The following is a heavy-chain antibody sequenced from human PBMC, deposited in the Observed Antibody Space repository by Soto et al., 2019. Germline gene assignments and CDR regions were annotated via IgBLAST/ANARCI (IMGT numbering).Heavy chain of an antibody. D-gene: IGHD6-19*01. V-gene: IGHV4-31*03. Sequence: LQESGPGLVKPSQTLSLTCFVSGYSITAGGYYWSWIRHHPGKGLEWIGSFYSSGSIIYNSSLRSRVSISGDTSSNQFSMSLTSVTAADTARYYCARMYSSGSGWFHPWGQGTLVTVSS. J-gene: IGHJ5*02. CDR2: FYSSGSI. CDR3: ARMYSSGSGWFHP. CDR1: GYSITAGGYY.